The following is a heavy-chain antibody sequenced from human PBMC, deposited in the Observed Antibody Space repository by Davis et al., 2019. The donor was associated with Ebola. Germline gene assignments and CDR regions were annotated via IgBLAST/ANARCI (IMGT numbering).Heavy chain of an antibody. Sequence: GESLKISCAASGFSFSNCWMSWVRQAPGKGLEWVSVIFSGGSTHYADSVKGRFTISRDNSKNTLYLQMSSLRAEDTAVYYCATGETYYYESSGYYNSWGQGTLVTVSS. CDR2: IFSGGST. D-gene: IGHD3-22*01. CDR1: GFSFSNCW. J-gene: IGHJ5*02. CDR3: ATGETYYYESSGYYNS. V-gene: IGHV3-53*01.